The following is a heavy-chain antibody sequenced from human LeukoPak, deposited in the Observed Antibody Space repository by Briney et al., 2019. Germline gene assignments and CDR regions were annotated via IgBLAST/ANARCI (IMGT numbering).Heavy chain of an antibody. CDR3: ARETVDFWSGYYPDGMDV. Sequence: GGSLRLSCAASGFTFSSHAMHWVRQAPGKGLEWVAVISYDGSNKYYADSVKGRFTISRDNSKNTLYLQMNSLRAEDTAVYYCARETVDFWSGYYPDGMDVWGQGTTVTVSS. CDR2: ISYDGSNK. J-gene: IGHJ6*02. CDR1: GFTFSSHA. D-gene: IGHD3-3*01. V-gene: IGHV3-30*04.